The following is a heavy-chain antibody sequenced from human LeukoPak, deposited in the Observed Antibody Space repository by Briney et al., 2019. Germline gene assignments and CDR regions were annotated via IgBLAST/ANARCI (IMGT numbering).Heavy chain of an antibody. CDR2: IKQDGSEK. J-gene: IGHJ4*02. D-gene: IGHD2-2*01. CDR1: GFTFSSYW. Sequence: GGALRLSCAACGFTFSSYWMSWVRQAPGKGLEWVANIKQDGSEKYYVDSVKGRFTISRDNAKKSLYLQMNSLRAEDTAVYYCARTLGYCSSTSCYPAAHFDYWGQGTLVTVSS. V-gene: IGHV3-7*01. CDR3: ARTLGYCSSTSCYPAAHFDY.